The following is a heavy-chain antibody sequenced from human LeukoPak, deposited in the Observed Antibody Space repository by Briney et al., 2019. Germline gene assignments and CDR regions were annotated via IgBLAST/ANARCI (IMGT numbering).Heavy chain of an antibody. J-gene: IGHJ5*02. CDR1: GFTFSSYW. V-gene: IGHV3-74*01. Sequence: GGSLRLSCAASGFTFSSYWMHWVRQAPGKGLVWVSRINSDGSSTSYADSVKGRFTISRDNAKNTLYLQMNSLRAEDTAVYYCATSPGNWNLYNWFDPWGQGTLVTVSS. D-gene: IGHD1-1*01. CDR2: INSDGSST. CDR3: ATSPGNWNLYNWFDP.